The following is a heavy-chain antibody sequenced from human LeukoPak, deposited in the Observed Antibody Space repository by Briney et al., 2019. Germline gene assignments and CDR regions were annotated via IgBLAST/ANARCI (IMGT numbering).Heavy chain of an antibody. CDR2: ISAYNGNT. D-gene: IGHD2-2*01. CDR3: ARDGDIVVVPAAKRGFDY. V-gene: IGHV1-18*01. Sequence: ASVKVSCKASGYTFTSYGISWVRQAPGQGLEWMGWISAYNGNTNYAQKFQGRVTMTRDTSISTAYMELSRLRSDDTAVYYCARDGDIVVVPAAKRGFDYWGQGTLVTVSS. CDR1: GYTFTSYG. J-gene: IGHJ4*02.